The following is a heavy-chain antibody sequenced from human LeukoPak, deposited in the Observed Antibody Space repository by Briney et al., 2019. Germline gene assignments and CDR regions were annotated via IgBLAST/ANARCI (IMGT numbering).Heavy chain of an antibody. CDR2: IKQAGSEK. J-gene: IGHJ3*02. Sequence: VGCLRLSCAASGFTFSRYWMSCVRQAPGKGRGWVANIKQAGSEKYYVDAVKGRFTISRDNAKNTLYLQMNSLRAEDTAVYYCARSRISLGIVVVDDAFEIWGQGTMVTVSS. D-gene: IGHD3-22*01. CDR3: ARSRISLGIVVVDDAFEI. V-gene: IGHV3-7*01. CDR1: GFTFSRYW.